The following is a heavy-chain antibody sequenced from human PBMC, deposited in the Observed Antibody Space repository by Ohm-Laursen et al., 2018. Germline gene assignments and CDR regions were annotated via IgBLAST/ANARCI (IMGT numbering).Heavy chain of an antibody. CDR3: ARYPPPFFYYRMDV. J-gene: IGHJ6*02. D-gene: IGHD2-2*01. Sequence: TLSLTCTVSGGSISSYYWSWIRQPPGKGLEWIGYIYYSGSTNYNPSLKSRVTISVDTSKNQFSLKLSSVTAADTAVYYCARYPPPFFYYRMDVWGQGTTVTGSS. V-gene: IGHV4-59*01. CDR1: GGSISSYY. CDR2: IYYSGST.